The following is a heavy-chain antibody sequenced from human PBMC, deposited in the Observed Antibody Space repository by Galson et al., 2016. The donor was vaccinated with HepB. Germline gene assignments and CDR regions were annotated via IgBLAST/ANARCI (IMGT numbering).Heavy chain of an antibody. CDR3: ATRLRAPAN. CDR1: GFTFSTYA. CDR2: LSGSSQAI. Sequence: SLILSCAASGFTFSTYAMSWVRQAPGKGLEWVSGLSGSSQAIYYADSVKSRFTISRDNSKNALYLQMNSLRAEDTAVYYCATRLRAPANWGQGAQVTVSS. D-gene: IGHD1-26*01. J-gene: IGHJ4*02. V-gene: IGHV3-23*01.